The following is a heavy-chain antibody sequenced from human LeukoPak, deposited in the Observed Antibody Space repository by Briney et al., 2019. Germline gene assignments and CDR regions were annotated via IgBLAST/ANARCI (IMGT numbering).Heavy chain of an antibody. D-gene: IGHD6-19*01. CDR1: GYTFTGYY. V-gene: IGHV1-2*02. J-gene: IGHJ4*02. Sequence: ASVKVSCKASGYTFTGYYMHWVRQAPGQGLEWMGWINPNSGGTNYAQKFQGRVTMTRDTSISTAYMELSRLRSDDTAVYYCARALKQWLVRARAFDYWGQGTLVTVSP. CDR2: INPNSGGT. CDR3: ARALKQWLVRARAFDY.